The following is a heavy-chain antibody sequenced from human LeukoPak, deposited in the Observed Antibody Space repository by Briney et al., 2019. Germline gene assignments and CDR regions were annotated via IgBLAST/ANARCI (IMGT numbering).Heavy chain of an antibody. CDR1: GGSISSYY. CDR3: ARGAYCSNGVRSFDY. CDR2: IYYSGST. Sequence: PSETLSLTCTVSGGSISSYYWSWIRQPPGKGLEWIGYIYYSGSTNYNPSLKSRVTISVDTSKNQFSLRLSSVTAADTAVYYCARGAYCSNGVRSFDYWGQGTLVTVSS. D-gene: IGHD2-8*01. J-gene: IGHJ4*02. V-gene: IGHV4-59*01.